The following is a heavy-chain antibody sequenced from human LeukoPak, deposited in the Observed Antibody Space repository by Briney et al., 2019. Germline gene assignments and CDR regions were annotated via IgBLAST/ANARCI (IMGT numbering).Heavy chain of an antibody. D-gene: IGHD2-15*01. J-gene: IGHJ4*02. CDR1: GFTFSSYW. CDR3: ATGGSSDGSPGY. V-gene: IGHV3-74*01. Sequence: PGGSLRLSCAASGFTFSSYWMHWVRQAPGKGLVWVSRIKSDGSSTTYADSVKGRFTISKDNAKNTLYLQMNSLRAEDTAVYYCATGGSSDGSPGYWGQGTLVTVSS. CDR2: IKSDGSST.